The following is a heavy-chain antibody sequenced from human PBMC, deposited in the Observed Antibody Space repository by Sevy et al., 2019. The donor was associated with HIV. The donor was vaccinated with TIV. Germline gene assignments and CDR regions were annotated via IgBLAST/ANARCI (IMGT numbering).Heavy chain of an antibody. J-gene: IGHJ4*02. CDR3: AATKDYYESSGPPFDY. D-gene: IGHD3-22*01. CDR1: GYTLNKLS. Sequence: ASVKVSCKVSGYTLNKLSMHWVRQAPGKGLEWMGSFYPEDGETFYAQKFQGRVTMTEDTSTDTAYMELSSLRSEDTAVYYCAATKDYYESSGPPFDYWGQGTLVTVSS. CDR2: FYPEDGET. V-gene: IGHV1-24*01.